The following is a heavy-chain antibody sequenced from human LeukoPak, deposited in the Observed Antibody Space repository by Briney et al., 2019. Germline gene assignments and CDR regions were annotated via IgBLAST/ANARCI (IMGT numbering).Heavy chain of an antibody. J-gene: IGHJ4*02. D-gene: IGHD3-10*01. CDR3: ARDSMVRGDRVDY. V-gene: IGHV3-21*01. CDR2: ISSSSSYI. CDR1: GFTFSSYS. Sequence: PGGSLRLSCAASGFTFSSYSMNWVRQALGKGLEWVSSISSSSSYIYYADSVKGRFTISRDNAKNSLYLQMNSLRAEDTAVYYCARDSMVRGDRVDYWGQGTLVTVSS.